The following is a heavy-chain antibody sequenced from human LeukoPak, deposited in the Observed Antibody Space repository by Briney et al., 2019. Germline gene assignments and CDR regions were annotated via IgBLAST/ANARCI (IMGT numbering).Heavy chain of an antibody. J-gene: IGHJ5*02. D-gene: IGHD2-15*01. V-gene: IGHV1-69*05. CDR1: GGTFSSYA. CDR3: ARDRGYCSGGSCYTGLTNWFDP. Sequence: ASVKVSCKASGGTFSSYAISWVRQAPGQGLEWMGGIIPIFGTANYAQKFQGRVTITTDESTSTAYMELGSLRSEDTAVYYCARDRGYCSGGSCYTGLTNWFDPWGQGTLVTVSS. CDR2: IIPIFGTA.